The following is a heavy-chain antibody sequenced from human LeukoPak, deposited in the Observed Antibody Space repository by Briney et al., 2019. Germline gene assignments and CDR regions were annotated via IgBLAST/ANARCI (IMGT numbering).Heavy chain of an antibody. Sequence: PGGSLRLSCAASGFAFISFTMSWVRQAPGKGLEWVSSISSSSYIYYADSVKGRFTISRDNAKNSLYLQMNSLRAEDTAVYYCARVQYYDFWSGYYSLRSFDYWGQGTLVTVSS. CDR2: ISSSSYI. CDR1: GFAFISFT. J-gene: IGHJ4*02. V-gene: IGHV3-21*01. CDR3: ARVQYYDFWSGYYSLRSFDY. D-gene: IGHD3-3*01.